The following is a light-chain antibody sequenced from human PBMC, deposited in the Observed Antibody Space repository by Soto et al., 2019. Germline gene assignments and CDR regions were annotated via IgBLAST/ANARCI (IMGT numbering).Light chain of an antibody. Sequence: SYELTQPPSVSVSPGQTATITCSGDKLGDKYACWYQQKPGQSPVLVIYQDNKRPSGIPERFSGSNSGNTATLTISGTQAMDEADYYCQAWDSSHVVFGRGTKVTVL. J-gene: IGLJ2*01. CDR1: KLGDKY. CDR2: QDN. V-gene: IGLV3-1*01. CDR3: QAWDSSHVV.